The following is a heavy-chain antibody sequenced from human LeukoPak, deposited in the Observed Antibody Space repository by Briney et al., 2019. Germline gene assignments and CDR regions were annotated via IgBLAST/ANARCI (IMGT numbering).Heavy chain of an antibody. D-gene: IGHD3-22*01. V-gene: IGHV1-2*02. Sequence: GASVKVSCKASGDTFTAYYMHWVRQAPGQGLEWMGWITPNSGGTNYAQKFQGRVTMTRDTSISTAYTELSRLRSHDTAVYYCARGAHYHDSSEGYDYWGQGTLVTVSS. CDR3: ARGAHYHDSSEGYDY. J-gene: IGHJ4*02. CDR2: ITPNSGGT. CDR1: GDTFTAYY.